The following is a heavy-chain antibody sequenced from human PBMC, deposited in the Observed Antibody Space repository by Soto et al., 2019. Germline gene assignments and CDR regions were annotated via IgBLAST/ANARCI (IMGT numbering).Heavy chain of an antibody. J-gene: IGHJ6*02. CDR2: IIPIFGTA. Sequence: GASVKVSCKASGGTFSSYAISWVRQAPGQGLEWMGGIIPIFGTANYAQKFQGRVTITADESTSTAYMELSSLRSEDTAVYYCARDDIVVVPADMRHYYYGMDVWGQGTTVTVSS. CDR3: ARDDIVVVPADMRHYYYGMDV. CDR1: GGTFSSYA. D-gene: IGHD2-2*01. V-gene: IGHV1-69*13.